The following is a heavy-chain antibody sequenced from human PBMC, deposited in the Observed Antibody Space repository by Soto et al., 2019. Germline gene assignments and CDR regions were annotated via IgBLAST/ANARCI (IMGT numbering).Heavy chain of an antibody. Sequence: QVQLVESGGGVVQPGRSLRLSCAASGFTFSSYGMHWVRQAPGKGLEWVAVISYDGSNKYYADSVKGRFTISRDNSKNTLYLQMNSLRAEDTAVYCCATTLYPYDILTGYRTDAFDIWGQGTMVTVSS. CDR3: ATTLYPYDILTGYRTDAFDI. V-gene: IGHV3-30*03. CDR1: GFTFSSYG. CDR2: ISYDGSNK. J-gene: IGHJ3*02. D-gene: IGHD3-9*01.